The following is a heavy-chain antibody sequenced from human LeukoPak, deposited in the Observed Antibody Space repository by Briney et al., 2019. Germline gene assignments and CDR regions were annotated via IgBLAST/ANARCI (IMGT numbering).Heavy chain of an antibody. Sequence: SETLSLTCAVYGGSFSGYYWSWIRQPPGKGLEWIGEINHSGSTNYNPSLKSRVTISVDTSKNQFSLKLSSVTAADTAVYYCARVEGVNYYYYMDVWGKGTTVTVSS. CDR1: GGSFSGYY. CDR2: INHSGST. V-gene: IGHV4-34*01. CDR3: ARVEGVNYYYYMDV. D-gene: IGHD3-16*01. J-gene: IGHJ6*03.